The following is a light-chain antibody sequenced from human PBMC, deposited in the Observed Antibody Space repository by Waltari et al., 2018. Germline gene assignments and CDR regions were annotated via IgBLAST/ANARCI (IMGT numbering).Light chain of an antibody. J-gene: IGKJ1*01. V-gene: IGKV1-9*01. CDR3: QQLNRYQWT. CDR1: QGISHY. CDR2: AAS. Sequence: IRFTQSPSSLSASVGDRVTILRRASQGISHYFGWYQQKQGKAPKLLIYAASTMQSGVPSRFGGSGSGTDFILTIRILQPEDFATYCCQQLNRYQWTFGQGTKVEIK.